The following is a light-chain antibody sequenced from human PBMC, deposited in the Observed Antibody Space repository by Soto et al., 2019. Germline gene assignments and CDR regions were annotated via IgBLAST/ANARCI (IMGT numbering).Light chain of an antibody. J-gene: IGKJ5*01. CDR2: GAS. CDR3: HQYCSSRIT. Sequence: IVLTQSPGTLSLSPGERATLSCRASQSVSSSYLAWYQQKPGQAPRLLIYGASSRATGIPDRFSGSGSGTDFTLTISRLEPEDFAVYYCHQYCSSRITFGQGTRLEIK. V-gene: IGKV3-20*01. CDR1: QSVSSSY.